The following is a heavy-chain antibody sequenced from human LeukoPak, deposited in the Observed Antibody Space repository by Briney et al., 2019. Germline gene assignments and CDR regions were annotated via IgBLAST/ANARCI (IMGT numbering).Heavy chain of an antibody. J-gene: IGHJ5*02. D-gene: IGHD3-22*01. CDR3: AKDSYSSDPYNWFDP. CDR1: GFTFRSYA. V-gene: IGHV3-23*01. Sequence: GGSLRLSCAASGFTFRSYAMSWVRQAPGKGLEWVSGISGSGGSTYYADSVKGQFTISRDNSKNTLYLQMNRLRAEDTAVYYCAKDSYSSDPYNWFDPWGQGTLVTVSS. CDR2: ISGSGGST.